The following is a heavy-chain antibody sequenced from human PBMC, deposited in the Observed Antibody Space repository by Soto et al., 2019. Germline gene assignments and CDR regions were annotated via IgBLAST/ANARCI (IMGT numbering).Heavy chain of an antibody. CDR2: ISWDGGST. D-gene: IGHD3-22*01. J-gene: IGHJ6*02. Sequence: GGSLRLSCAASGFTFDDYTMHWVRQAPGKGLEWVSLISWDGGSTYYADSVKGRFTISRDNSKNSLYLQMNSLRTEDTALYYCAKDSRRLYYYDSSGAGMDVWGQGTTVTVSS. CDR3: AKDSRRLYYYDSSGAGMDV. V-gene: IGHV3-43*01. CDR1: GFTFDDYT.